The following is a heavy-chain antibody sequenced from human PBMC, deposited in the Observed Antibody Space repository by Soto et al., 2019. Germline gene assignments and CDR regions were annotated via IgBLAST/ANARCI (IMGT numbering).Heavy chain of an antibody. Sequence: PSETLSLTCTVSGGSISSISHSWGWIRQSPGQGLEWIGNIFYNGITYYNPSLKSRVTISADTSKNHFSLKLRSVTVADTAVYSCARIVTGTQYYFDFWGQGSLVT. D-gene: IGHD1-1*01. V-gene: IGHV4-39*02. CDR3: ARIVTGTQYYFDF. CDR1: GGSISSISHS. CDR2: IFYNGIT. J-gene: IGHJ4*02.